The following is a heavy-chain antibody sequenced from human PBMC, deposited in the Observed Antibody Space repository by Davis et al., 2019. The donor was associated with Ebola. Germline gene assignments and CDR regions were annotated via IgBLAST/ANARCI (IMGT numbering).Heavy chain of an antibody. J-gene: IGHJ4*02. CDR3: AHRHYGSGSYSFFDY. CDR1: GFSLSNARMG. Sequence: SGPTLVKPTETLTLTCTVSGFSLSNARMGVSWIRQPPGKALEWLAHIFSNDEKSYSTSLKSRLTISKDTSKSQVVLTMTEMDPVDTATYYCAHRHYGSGSYSFFDYWGQGTLVSVSS. D-gene: IGHD3-10*01. V-gene: IGHV2-26*01. CDR2: IFSNDEK.